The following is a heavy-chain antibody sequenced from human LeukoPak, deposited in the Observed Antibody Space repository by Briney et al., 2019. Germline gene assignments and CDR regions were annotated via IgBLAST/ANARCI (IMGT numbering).Heavy chain of an antibody. V-gene: IGHV3-74*01. D-gene: IGHD2-2*01. CDR1: GFTFTKYW. CDR2: ISPDGITT. CDR3: TRTLCSSTSNCFDY. Sequence: GGSLRLSCAASGFTFTKYWMHWVRQAPGERLMWLSDISPDGITTAYADSVKGRFTLSRDNAKNTLYLQMNNLRVEDTAVYYCTRTLCSSTSNCFDYWGQGTLVAVSS. J-gene: IGHJ4*02.